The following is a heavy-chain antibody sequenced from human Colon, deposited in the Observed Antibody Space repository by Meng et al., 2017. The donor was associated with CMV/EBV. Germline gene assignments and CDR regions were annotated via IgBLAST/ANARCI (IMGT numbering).Heavy chain of an antibody. CDR3: ARDNIMRGYSLSWFDP. CDR2: IYYSGST. Sequence: SIISGDYYWSWIRQPPGKGLEWIGYIYYSGSTYYNPSLKSRVTISVDTSKNQFSLKLSSVTAADTAVYYCARDNIMRGYSLSWFDPWGQGTLVTVSS. V-gene: IGHV4-30-4*01. D-gene: IGHD3-22*01. CDR1: SIISGDYY. J-gene: IGHJ5*02.